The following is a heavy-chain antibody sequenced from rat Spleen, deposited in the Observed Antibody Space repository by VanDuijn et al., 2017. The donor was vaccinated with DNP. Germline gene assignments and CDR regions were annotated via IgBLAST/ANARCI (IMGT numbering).Heavy chain of an antibody. V-gene: IGHV5-20*01. D-gene: IGHD5-1*01. CDR3: ARLGGD. CDR2: ISYDGGST. CDR1: GFTFNNYW. J-gene: IGHJ2*01. Sequence: EVQLVESGGGLVQPGRSLKLSCVASGFTFNNYWMNWVRQAPTKGLEWVASISYDGGSTYYRDSVKGRFTISRDDAKSTLYLQMNSLRSEDTATYYCARLGGDWGQGVMVTVSS.